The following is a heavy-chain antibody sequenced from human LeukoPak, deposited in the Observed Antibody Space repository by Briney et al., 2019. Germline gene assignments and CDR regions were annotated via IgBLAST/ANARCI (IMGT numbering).Heavy chain of an antibody. CDR2: INGDGSTT. J-gene: IGHJ4*02. D-gene: IGHD4-17*01. Sequence: GALRLSCVASGFTFSAYWMHWVRQAPGKGLVWVSRINGDGSTTNYADSVKGRFTISRDNAKNTLYLQMNSLRAEDTAVYYCAKSLYGDYYWGQGTLVTVSS. CDR3: AKSLYGDYY. CDR1: GFTFSAYW. V-gene: IGHV3-74*01.